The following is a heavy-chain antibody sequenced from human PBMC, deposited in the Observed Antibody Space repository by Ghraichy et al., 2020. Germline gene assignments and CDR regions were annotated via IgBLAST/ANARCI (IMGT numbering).Heavy chain of an antibody. Sequence: GESLNISCAASGFTFSGYAMSWVRQAPGKGLEWVSAISGSGGSTYYADSVKGRFTISRDNSKNTLYLQMNSLRAEDTAVYYCAPEARYGRPEYWGQGTLVTVSS. V-gene: IGHV3-23*01. CDR2: ISGSGGST. D-gene: IGHD3-9*01. J-gene: IGHJ4*02. CDR3: APEARYGRPEY. CDR1: GFTFSGYA.